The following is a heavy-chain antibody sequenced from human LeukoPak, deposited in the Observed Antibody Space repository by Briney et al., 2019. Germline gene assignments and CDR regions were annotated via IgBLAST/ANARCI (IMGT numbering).Heavy chain of an antibody. Sequence: TLSLTCTVSGASISSGNYYWSWIRQPAGKGLEWIGRIYSSGSTTYNPTLQSRVTISADTSRNQLSLKLYSVTAADSAMYYCARESDLSNYDRTDYWGQGTLVTVSS. CDR2: IYSSGST. CDR1: GASISSGNYY. J-gene: IGHJ4*02. V-gene: IGHV4-61*02. D-gene: IGHD4/OR15-4a*01. CDR3: ARESDLSNYDRTDY.